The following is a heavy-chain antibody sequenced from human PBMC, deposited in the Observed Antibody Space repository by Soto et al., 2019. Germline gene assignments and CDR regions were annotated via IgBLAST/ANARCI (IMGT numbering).Heavy chain of an antibody. CDR2: IYYSVST. CDR3: ARLYGSSLFDY. CDR1: GGSISSSSYY. D-gene: IGHD6-6*01. Sequence: PSETLSLTCTVSGGSISSSSYYWGWIRQPPGKGLEWIGTIYYSVSTYYNPSLQSRVTISVDTSKNQFSLKLSSVTAADTAVYYCARLYGSSLFDYWGQGTLVTVS. J-gene: IGHJ4*02. V-gene: IGHV4-39*01.